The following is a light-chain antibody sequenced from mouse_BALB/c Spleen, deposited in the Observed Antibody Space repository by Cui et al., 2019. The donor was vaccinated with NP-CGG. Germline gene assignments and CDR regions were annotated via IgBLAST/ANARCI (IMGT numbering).Light chain of an antibody. CDR2: GTN. J-gene: IGLJ1*01. V-gene: IGLV1*01. Sequence: QAVVTQESALTTSPGETVTLTCRSSTGAVTTSNYANWVQENPNHLFPGLIGGTNNRAPGVPASFSGSLIGDKAALTITGAQTEDEAIYFCALWYSNHWVFGGGTKLTVL. CDR3: ALWYSNHWV. CDR1: TGAVTTSNY.